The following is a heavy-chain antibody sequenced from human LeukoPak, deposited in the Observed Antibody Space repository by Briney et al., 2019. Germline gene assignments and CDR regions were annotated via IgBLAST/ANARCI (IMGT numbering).Heavy chain of an antibody. Sequence: GGSLRLSCAASGFTFSNHAMSWVRQAPGKGLEWVSTISVGGFTFYADSVKGRFTISRDFSKNTLYLQMNSLRAEDTAVYYCAGDTTGASDHPPQGPFDYWGQGTLVTVSS. CDR1: GFTFSNHA. D-gene: IGHD1-1*01. J-gene: IGHJ4*02. CDR2: ISVGGFT. CDR3: AGDTTGASDHPPQGPFDY. V-gene: IGHV3-23*01.